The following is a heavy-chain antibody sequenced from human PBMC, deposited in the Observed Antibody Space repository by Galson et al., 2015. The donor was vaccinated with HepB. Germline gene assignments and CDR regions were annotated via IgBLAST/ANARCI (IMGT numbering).Heavy chain of an antibody. V-gene: IGHV3-15*01. CDR2: IKSKTDGGTT. J-gene: IGHJ6*02. CDR3: TTDPYYYDSSGYPFYYYGMDV. Sequence: SLRLSCAASGFTFSNAWMSWVRQAPGKGLEWVGRIKSKTDGGTTDYAAPVKGRFTISRDDSKNTLYLQMNSLKTEDTAVYYCTTDPYYYDSSGYPFYYYGMDVWGQGTTVTVSS. CDR1: GFTFSNAW. D-gene: IGHD3-22*01.